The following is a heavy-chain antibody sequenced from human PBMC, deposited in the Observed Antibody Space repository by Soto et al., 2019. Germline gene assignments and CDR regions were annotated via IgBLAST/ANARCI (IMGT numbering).Heavy chain of an antibody. D-gene: IGHD3-3*01. J-gene: IGHJ4*02. CDR3: TTGYDFDY. V-gene: IGHV3-15*01. Sequence: PGGSLRLSCAASGFIFSNTWMSWVRQAPGKGLEWVGRIKRKTDGGTIDYAAPVKGRFTISRDDSKNALYLQMNSLKTEDTAVYYCTTGYDFDYWGQGTLVTVSS. CDR1: GFIFSNTW. CDR2: IKRKTDGGTI.